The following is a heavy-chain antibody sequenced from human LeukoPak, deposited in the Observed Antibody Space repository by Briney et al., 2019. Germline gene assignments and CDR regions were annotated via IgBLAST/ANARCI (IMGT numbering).Heavy chain of an antibody. CDR1: GFTFSSYE. V-gene: IGHV3-48*03. CDR2: ISSSGSTT. Sequence: GGSLRLSCAASGFTFSSYEMNWVRQAPGQGLEWVAYISSSGSTTYYADSVKGRVTISRDTSKNSVYLQMNSLRAEDTAVYYCAELGITKIGGVWGKGTTVTISS. J-gene: IGHJ6*04. D-gene: IGHD3-10*02. CDR3: AELGITKIGGV.